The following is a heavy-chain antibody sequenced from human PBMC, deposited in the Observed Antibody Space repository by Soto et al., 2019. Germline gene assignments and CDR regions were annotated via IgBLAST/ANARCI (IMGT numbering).Heavy chain of an antibody. CDR3: AGGGLYDLWSGLFD. V-gene: IGHV4-30-4*01. CDR2: MHGSGTT. Sequence: QAQLQESGPGLVRPSQTLSLSCSVSGASVTSGDYYWNWLRPTQGTDLEWRGYMHGSGTTYYHPCIKSRVTISRDNYMNQVSLKVTAVSAADTAVYLGAGGGLYDLWSGLFDWGQGIRVTVSS. D-gene: IGHD3-3*01. CDR1: GASVTSGDYY. J-gene: IGHJ4*02.